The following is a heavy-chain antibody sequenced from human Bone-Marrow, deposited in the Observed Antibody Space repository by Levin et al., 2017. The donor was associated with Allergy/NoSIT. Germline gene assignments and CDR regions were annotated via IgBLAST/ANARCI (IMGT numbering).Heavy chain of an antibody. CDR3: ARGGSSWYIDY. V-gene: IGHV3-7*01. Sequence: SCAASGFTFSSYWMSWVRQAPGKGLGWVANIKEDGSEKYYVDSVKGRFTISRDNAKKSLYLQMNSLRAEDTAGYYCARGGSSWYIDYWGQGTLVTVSS. J-gene: IGHJ4*02. CDR1: GFTFSSYW. CDR2: IKEDGSEK. D-gene: IGHD6-13*01.